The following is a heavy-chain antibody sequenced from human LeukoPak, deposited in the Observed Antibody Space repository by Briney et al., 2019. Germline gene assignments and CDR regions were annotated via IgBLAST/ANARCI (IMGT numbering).Heavy chain of an antibody. V-gene: IGHV4-61*02. J-gene: IGHJ4*02. Sequence: KTSQTLSLTCTVFGGSISSGSYYWSWIRQPAGKGLEWIGRIYPSGTTNYNPSLKSRVTISVDTSKNQFSLKLRSVTAADTAVYYCARGQEVVAENYFDYWGQGTLVTVSS. D-gene: IGHD5-12*01. CDR3: ARGQEVVAENYFDY. CDR1: GGSISSGSYY. CDR2: IYPSGTT.